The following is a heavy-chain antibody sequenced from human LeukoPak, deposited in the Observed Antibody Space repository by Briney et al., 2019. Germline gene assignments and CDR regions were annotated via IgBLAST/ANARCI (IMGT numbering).Heavy chain of an antibody. D-gene: IGHD6-13*01. CDR3: ARVGQQLVRGPFDY. CDR1: RFTFRSYA. J-gene: IGHJ4*02. CDR2: MSYDGGNK. Sequence: GGSLRLSCAASRFTFRSYAMHWVRQAPGKGLEWVAVMSYDGGNKYYADSVKGRFTISRDDSKNTLYLQMNSLRAEDTAVYYCARVGQQLVRGPFDYWGQGTLVTVSS. V-gene: IGHV3-30*01.